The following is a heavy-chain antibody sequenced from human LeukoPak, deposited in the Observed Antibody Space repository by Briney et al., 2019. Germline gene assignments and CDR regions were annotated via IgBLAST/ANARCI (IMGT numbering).Heavy chain of an antibody. CDR3: ARGDFDIVVVVARAFDI. D-gene: IGHD2-15*01. J-gene: IGHJ3*02. Sequence: GGSLRLSCAASGFTVSSNYMTVSSSYMNWVRQAPGKGLEWVSSITSTSNYIYYADSVKGRFTISRDNAKNSLYLQMNSLRAGDTAVYYCARGDFDIVVVVARAFDIWGQGTMVTVSS. V-gene: IGHV3-21*01. CDR2: ITSTSNYI. CDR1: GFTVSSNYMTVSS.